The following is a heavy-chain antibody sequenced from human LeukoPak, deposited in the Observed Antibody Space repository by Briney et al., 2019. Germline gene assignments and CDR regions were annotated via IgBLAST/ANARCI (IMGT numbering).Heavy chain of an antibody. CDR1: GGSISSYY. D-gene: IGHD3-22*01. CDR3: ARSRPTYYYDSSGTNFDY. CDR2: IYYSGST. J-gene: IGHJ4*02. Sequence: KPLETPSLTCPVPGGSISSYYWSWIRQPPGKGLEWSGDIYYSGSTNYNPSLKSRVTISVDTSKNQFSLKLSSVTAADTAVYYCARSRPTYYYDSSGTNFDYWGQGTLVTVSS. V-gene: IGHV4-59*08.